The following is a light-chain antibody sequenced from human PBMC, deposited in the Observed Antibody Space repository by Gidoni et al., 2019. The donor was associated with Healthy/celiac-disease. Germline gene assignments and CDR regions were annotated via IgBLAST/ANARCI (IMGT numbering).Light chain of an antibody. CDR2: DVA. Sequence: DIVMTQTPLSLSVTPGQPASIPCTSSQSLLHSDGKTYLYWYLQKPGQSPQLLIYDVASRFSGVPDRFSGSGAGTDCTLKISRVEAEDVGVYYCMQGIHPSIIVGQGTRLEIK. J-gene: IGKJ5*01. CDR3: MQGIHPSII. V-gene: IGKV2-29*02. CDR1: QSLLHSDGKTY.